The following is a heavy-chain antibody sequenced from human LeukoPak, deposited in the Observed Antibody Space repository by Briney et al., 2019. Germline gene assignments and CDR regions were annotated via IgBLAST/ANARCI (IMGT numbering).Heavy chain of an antibody. Sequence: GGSLRLSCATSGFTFDKYGIHWVRQAPGKGLEWVAVIWHDGSRTHYADSLKGRFTISRDNSKDTAFLQMNSLTVEDTATYYCAGAISKGAGIDSWGQGTLVTVSS. CDR1: GFTFDKYG. CDR3: AGAISKGAGIDS. V-gene: IGHV3-33*03. J-gene: IGHJ4*02. CDR2: IWHDGSRT. D-gene: IGHD1-26*01.